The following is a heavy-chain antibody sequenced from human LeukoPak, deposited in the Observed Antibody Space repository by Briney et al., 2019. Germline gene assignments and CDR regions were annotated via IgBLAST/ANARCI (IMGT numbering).Heavy chain of an antibody. CDR1: GGTFNTYA. CDR3: AKGGLGSYSPFDY. D-gene: IGHD1-26*01. J-gene: IGHJ4*02. Sequence: SVKVSCKSSGGTFNTYAISWVRQAPGQGLEWMGGIIPIFGTTNYAQKFQGRVTITADESTSTVYMELSSLGSEDTAVYYCAKGGLGSYSPFDYWGQGTLVTVSS. CDR2: IIPIFGTT. V-gene: IGHV1-69*13.